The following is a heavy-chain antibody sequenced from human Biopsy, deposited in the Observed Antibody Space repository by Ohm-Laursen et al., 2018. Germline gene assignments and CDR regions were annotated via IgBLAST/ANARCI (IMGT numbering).Heavy chain of an antibody. CDR1: GFTFSDYA. CDR2: ISGSGGNT. V-gene: IGHV3-23*01. CDR3: AKGGYCTTSSCYMDLDY. Sequence: SLRLSCAASGFTFSDYAMNWARQAPGKGLEWVSTISGSGGNTYYADSVRGRFTVSRDGSKSTLYLQMSSLGAEDTAFYYCAKGGYCTTSSCYMDLDYWGQGTLVTVSS. D-gene: IGHD2-2*02. J-gene: IGHJ4*02.